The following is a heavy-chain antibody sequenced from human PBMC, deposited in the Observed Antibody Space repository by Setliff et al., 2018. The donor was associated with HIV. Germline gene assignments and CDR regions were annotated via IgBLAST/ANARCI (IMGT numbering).Heavy chain of an antibody. D-gene: IGHD5-18*01. CDR3: ARGRYNSRIDV. CDR1: GYTFSTYD. CDR2: MSPKNNGS. J-gene: IGHJ6*02. V-gene: IGHV1-8*01. Sequence: ASVKVSCKASGYTFSTYDFDWVRQAAGQGLEWMGWMSPKNNGSGFAQKFQARLTMTWNTSTNTAYMELRSLTSGDTAVYYCARGRYNSRIDVWGQGTTVTVSS.